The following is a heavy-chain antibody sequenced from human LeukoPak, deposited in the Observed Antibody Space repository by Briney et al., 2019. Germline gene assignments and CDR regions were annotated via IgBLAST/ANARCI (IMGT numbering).Heavy chain of an antibody. J-gene: IGHJ4*02. V-gene: IGHV1-8*01. D-gene: IGHD6-13*01. CDR1: GYTFTSYD. Sequence: ASVRVSCKASGYTFTSYDINWVRQATGQGLEWMGWMNPNSGNTGYAQKFQGRVTMTRNTSISTAYMELSSLRSEDTAVYYCARDLSSSSWYRNIDYWGQGTLVTVSS. CDR2: MNPNSGNT. CDR3: ARDLSSSSWYRNIDY.